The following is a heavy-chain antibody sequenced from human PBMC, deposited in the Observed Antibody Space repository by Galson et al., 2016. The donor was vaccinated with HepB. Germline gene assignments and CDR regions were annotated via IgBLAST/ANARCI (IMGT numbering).Heavy chain of an antibody. Sequence: SVKVSCKASGYTFSSYGINWVRQAPGQGLEWMGWISTYNGNTNSAQSFQGRVTMTTDTSTSTAYMELRSLRSDDTALYYCARGGGRGYSYRGDYWGQGTLVTVSS. D-gene: IGHD5-18*01. CDR1: GYTFSSYG. J-gene: IGHJ4*02. CDR3: ARGGGRGYSYRGDY. CDR2: ISTYNGNT. V-gene: IGHV1-18*04.